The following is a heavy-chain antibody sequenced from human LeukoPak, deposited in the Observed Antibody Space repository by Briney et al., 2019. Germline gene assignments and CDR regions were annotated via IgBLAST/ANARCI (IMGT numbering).Heavy chain of an antibody. CDR3: ARGGGLDV. CDR2: INHNGNVN. J-gene: IGHJ6*02. D-gene: IGHD3-16*01. CDR1: GFTFSSYA. V-gene: IGHV3-7*03. Sequence: GGSLRLSCAASGFTFSSYAMSWVRQAPGKGLEWVDSINHNGNVNYYVDSVKGRFTISRDNAKNSLYLQMSNLRAEDTAVYFCARGGGLDVWGQGATVTVSS.